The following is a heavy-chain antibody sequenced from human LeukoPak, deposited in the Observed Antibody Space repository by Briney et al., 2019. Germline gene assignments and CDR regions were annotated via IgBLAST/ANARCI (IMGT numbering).Heavy chain of an antibody. V-gene: IGHV1-2*02. CDR3: ARATGLGYCSSTSCYKGDFDY. D-gene: IGHD2-2*02. J-gene: IGHJ4*02. CDR1: GYTFTGYY. Sequence: ASVKVSCKASGYTFTGYYMHWVRQAPGQGLEWMGWINPNSGGTNYAQKFQGRVTMTRDTSISTAYMELSRLRSDDTAVYYCARATGLGYCSSTSCYKGDFDYWGQGTLVTVSS. CDR2: INPNSGGT.